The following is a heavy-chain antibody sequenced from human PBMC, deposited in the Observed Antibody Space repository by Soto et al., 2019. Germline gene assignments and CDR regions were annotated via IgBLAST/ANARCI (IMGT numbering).Heavy chain of an antibody. CDR3: ARKGDTAMASFDY. Sequence: SVKVSCKASGGTFSSYAISWVRQAPGQGLEWMGGIIPIFGTANYAQKFQGRVTITADESTSTAYMELSSLRSEDTAVYFCARKGDTAMASFDYWGQRTLVTVSS. V-gene: IGHV1-69*13. J-gene: IGHJ4*02. D-gene: IGHD5-18*01. CDR2: IIPIFGTA. CDR1: GGTFSSYA.